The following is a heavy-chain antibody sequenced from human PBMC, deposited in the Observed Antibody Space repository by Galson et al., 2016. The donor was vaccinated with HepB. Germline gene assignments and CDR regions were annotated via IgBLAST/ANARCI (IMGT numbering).Heavy chain of an antibody. V-gene: IGHV6-1*01. J-gene: IGHJ3*01. D-gene: IGHD3-3*01. CDR2: TYYRSKWYT. Sequence: CAISGDSVSSNSAAWNWIRQSPSRGLEWLGRTYYRSKWYTDYAVSVKSRITINPDTSKNQFSLQLNSVTPEDTAVYFCARAHMSERLLGRLLTPYDALDVWGLGKMVTVSS. CDR3: ARAHMSERLLGRLLTPYDALDV. CDR1: GDSVSSNSAA.